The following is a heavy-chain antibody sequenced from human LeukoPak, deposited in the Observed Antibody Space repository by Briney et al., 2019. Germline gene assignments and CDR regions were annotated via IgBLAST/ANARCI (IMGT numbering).Heavy chain of an antibody. CDR1: GGSFSGYY. D-gene: IGHD3-3*01. Sequence: SETLSLTCAVNGGSFSGYYWSWIRQPPGKGLEWIGEINHSGSTNYNPSLKSRVTISVDTSKNQFSLKLSSVTAADTAVYYCARGLGRRTIFGVVTGYYFDYWGQGTLVTVSS. CDR3: ARGLGRRTIFGVVTGYYFDY. CDR2: INHSGST. V-gene: IGHV4-34*01. J-gene: IGHJ4*02.